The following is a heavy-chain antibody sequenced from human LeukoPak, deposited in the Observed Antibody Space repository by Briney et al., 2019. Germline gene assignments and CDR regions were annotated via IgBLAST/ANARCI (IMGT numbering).Heavy chain of an antibody. Sequence: ASVKVSCKASGYTFTSYYMHWVRQAPGQGLEWMGGIIPIFDTANYAQKFQGRVTITADESTSTAYMELSSLRSEDTAVYYCARVRFGDSSDWYFDLWGRGTLVTVSS. CDR2: IIPIFDTA. CDR1: GYTFTSYY. V-gene: IGHV1-69*01. CDR3: ARVRFGDSSDWYFDL. D-gene: IGHD3-10*01. J-gene: IGHJ2*01.